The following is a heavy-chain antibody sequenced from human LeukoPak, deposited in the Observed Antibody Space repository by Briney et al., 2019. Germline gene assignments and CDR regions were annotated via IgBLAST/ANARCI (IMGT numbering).Heavy chain of an antibody. CDR3: ARPHYGI. J-gene: IGHJ4*02. CDR1: GYSISSGYY. V-gene: IGHV4-38-2*02. CDR2: INHSGST. D-gene: IGHD3-10*01. Sequence: SETLSLTCTVSGYSISSGYYWGWIRQPPGKGLEWIGEINHSGSTNYNPSLKSRVTISVDTSKNQFSLKLSSVTAADTAVYYCARPHYGIWGQGTLVTVSS.